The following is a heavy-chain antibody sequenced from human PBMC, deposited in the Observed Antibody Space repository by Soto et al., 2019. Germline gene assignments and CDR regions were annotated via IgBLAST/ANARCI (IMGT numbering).Heavy chain of an antibody. J-gene: IGHJ4*02. CDR1: GGTFSSYT. CDR2: IIPILGIA. CDR3: ARDFRYSSGWSFDY. V-gene: IGHV1-69*04. D-gene: IGHD6-19*01. Sequence: SVKVSCKASGGTFSSYTISWVRQAPGQGLEKKKRIIPILGIANYAQKFQGRVTITADKSTSTAYMELSSLRSEDTAVYYCARDFRYSSGWSFDYWGQGTLVSVSS.